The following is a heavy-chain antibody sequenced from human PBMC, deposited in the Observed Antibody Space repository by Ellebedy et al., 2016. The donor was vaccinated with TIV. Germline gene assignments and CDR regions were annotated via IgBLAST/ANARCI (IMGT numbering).Heavy chain of an antibody. CDR1: GYSIRSGYY. CDR3: ARTDLRYGMDV. J-gene: IGHJ6*02. CDR2: IYHSGST. D-gene: IGHD3-16*01. Sequence: SETLSLXCTVSGYSIRSGYYWGWIRQPPGKGLDWIGNIYHSGSTYYNPSLRSRVTLSLDRSKNQVSLELSSVTAADTAVYYCARTDLRYGMDVWGQGTTATVSS. V-gene: IGHV4-38-2*02.